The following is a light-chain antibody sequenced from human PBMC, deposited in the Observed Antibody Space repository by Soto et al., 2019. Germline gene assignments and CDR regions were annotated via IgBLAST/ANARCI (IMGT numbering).Light chain of an antibody. CDR2: EVS. CDR1: SSDVGDNY. CDR3: SAYAGCNNFV. J-gene: IGLJ1*01. V-gene: IGLV2-8*01. Sequence: QSALTQPPSASGSPGQSVTISCTGTSSDVGDNYVSWYQQHLGKAPKLIIYEVSQRPSGVPDRFSGSKSGNTASLTVSGLQTEDEADYYCSAYAGCNNFVFGSGTKFIAL.